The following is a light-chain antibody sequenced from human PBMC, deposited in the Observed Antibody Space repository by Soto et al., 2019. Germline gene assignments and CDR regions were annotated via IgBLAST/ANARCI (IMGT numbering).Light chain of an antibody. CDR2: DAS. CDR3: QQYGSSPT. J-gene: IGKJ4*01. V-gene: IGKV3-20*01. Sequence: EIVLTQSPGTLSLSPGERATLSCRASQSVSRNYLAWYQQKPGQAPRFLIYDASSRATGIPDRFSGSGSGTDFTLTISRLEPDDFAVYYCQQYGSSPTFGGGTKVEIK. CDR1: QSVSRNY.